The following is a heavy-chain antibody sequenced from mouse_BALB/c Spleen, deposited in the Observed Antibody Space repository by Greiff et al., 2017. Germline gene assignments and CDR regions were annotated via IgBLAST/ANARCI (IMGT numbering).Heavy chain of an antibody. CDR3: ATRGVTGVDY. CDR1: GYTFTSYW. Sequence: VQLQESGAELAKPGASVKMSCKASGYTFTSYWMHWVKQRPGQGLEWIGYINPSTGYTEYNQKFKDKATLTADKSSSTAYMQLSSLTSEDSAVYYCATRGVTGVDYWGQGTTLTVSS. J-gene: IGHJ2*01. V-gene: IGHV1-7*01. D-gene: IGHD2-2*01. CDR2: INPSTGYT.